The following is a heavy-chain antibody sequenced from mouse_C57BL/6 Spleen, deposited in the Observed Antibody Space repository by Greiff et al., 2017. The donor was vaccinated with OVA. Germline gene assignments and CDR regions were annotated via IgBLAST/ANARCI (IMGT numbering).Heavy chain of an antibody. CDR1: GFTFTDYY. Sequence: EVKLMESGGGLVQPGGSLSLSCAASGFTFTDYYLSWVRQPPGKALEWLGFISNKANGYTTAYRAYVKGRFTIYRANFKSILYLQMNALRAEDSATFYCARVPNWDVNWSFDVWGTGTTVTVSS. J-gene: IGHJ1*03. CDR2: ISNKANGYTT. V-gene: IGHV7-3*01. CDR3: ARVPNWDVNWSFDV. D-gene: IGHD4-1*01.